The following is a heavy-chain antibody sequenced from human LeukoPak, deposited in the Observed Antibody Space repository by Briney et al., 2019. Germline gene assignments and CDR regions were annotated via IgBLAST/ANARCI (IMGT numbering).Heavy chain of an antibody. Sequence: SETLSLTCAVYGGSFSGYYWSWIRQPPGKGLEWIGEINHSGSTNYNPSLKSRVTISVDTSKNQFPLKLSSVTAADTAVYYCARTPTVAGFDYWGQGTLVTVSS. CDR1: GGSFSGYY. CDR2: INHSGST. J-gene: IGHJ4*02. V-gene: IGHV4-34*01. CDR3: ARTPTVAGFDY. D-gene: IGHD6-19*01.